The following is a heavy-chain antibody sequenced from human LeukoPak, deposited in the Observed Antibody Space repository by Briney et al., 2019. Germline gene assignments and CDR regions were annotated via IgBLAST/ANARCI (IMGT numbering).Heavy chain of an antibody. CDR1: GYTFTGYY. J-gene: IGHJ6*03. CDR2: ISAYNGNT. Sequence: ASVKVSCKASGYTFTGYYIHWVRQAPGQGLEWMGWISAYNGNTNYAQKLQGRVTMTTDTSTSTAYMELRSLRSDDTAVYYCARGGRGYSYGYYYYYMDVWGKGTTVTVSS. CDR3: ARGGRGYSYGYYYYYMDV. D-gene: IGHD5-18*01. V-gene: IGHV1-18*04.